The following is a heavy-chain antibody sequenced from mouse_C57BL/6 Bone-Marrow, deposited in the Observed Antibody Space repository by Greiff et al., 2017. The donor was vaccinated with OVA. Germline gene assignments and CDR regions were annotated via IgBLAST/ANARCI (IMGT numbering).Heavy chain of an antibody. CDR2: IYPRDGST. V-gene: IGHV1-78*01. D-gene: IGHD1-1*01. CDR3: AQDRTFIYYFDY. CDR1: GYTFTDHT. J-gene: IGHJ2*01. Sequence: LVESDAELVKPGASVKISCKVSGYTFTDHTIHWMKQRPEQGLEWIGYIYPRDGSTKYNEKFKGKATLTADKSSSTAYMQLNSLTSEDSAVYFCAQDRTFIYYFDYWGQGTTLTVSS.